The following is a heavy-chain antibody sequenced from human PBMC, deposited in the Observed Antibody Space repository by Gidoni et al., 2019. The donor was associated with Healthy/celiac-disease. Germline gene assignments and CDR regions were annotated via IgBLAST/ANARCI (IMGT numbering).Heavy chain of an antibody. Sequence: QVPLQESGPGLVKPSETLSLTCTVSGGSVSSGIYYCSWIRQPPGKGLEWIGYIYYSGSTNYNTSLKSRVTISVDTSKNQFSLKLSSVTAADTAVYYCARDSLWSRLGELSLRASINPPEEDAFDIWGQGTMVTVSS. D-gene: IGHD3-16*02. CDR2: IYYSGST. CDR1: GGSVSSGIYY. CDR3: ARDSLWSRLGELSLRASINPPEEDAFDI. J-gene: IGHJ3*02. V-gene: IGHV4-61*01.